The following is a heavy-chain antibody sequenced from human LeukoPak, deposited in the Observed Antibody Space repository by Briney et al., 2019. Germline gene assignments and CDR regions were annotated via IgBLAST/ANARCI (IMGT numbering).Heavy chain of an antibody. CDR1: GGSISSYY. V-gene: IGHV4-4*07. J-gene: IGHJ3*02. CDR2: IYTSGST. CDR3: ARDLLRVVPAALKPSDAFDI. Sequence: SETLSLTCTVSGGSISSYYWSWIRQPAGKGLEWIGRIYTSGSTNYNPSLKSRVTMSVDTSKNQFSLNLTSVTAADTAVYYCARDLLRVVPAALKPSDAFDIWGQGTMVTVSS. D-gene: IGHD2-2*01.